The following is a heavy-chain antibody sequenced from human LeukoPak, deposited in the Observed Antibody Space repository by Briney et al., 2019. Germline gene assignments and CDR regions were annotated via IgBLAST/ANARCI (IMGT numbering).Heavy chain of an antibody. V-gene: IGHV3-30*02. D-gene: IGHD5-18*01. CDR3: AKDPQRGYSYGTFDY. J-gene: IGHJ4*02. Sequence: GGSLRLSCAASGFTFSSYGMHWVRQAPGKGLEWVAFIRYDGSNKYYADSVKGRFTISRDNSKNTLYLQMNSLRAEDTAVYYCAKDPQRGYSYGTFDYWGQGTLVTVSS. CDR2: IRYDGSNK. CDR1: GFTFSSYG.